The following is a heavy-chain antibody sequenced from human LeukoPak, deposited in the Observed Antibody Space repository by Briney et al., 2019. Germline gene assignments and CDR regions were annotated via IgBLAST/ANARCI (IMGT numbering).Heavy chain of an antibody. J-gene: IGHJ4*02. Sequence: SETLSLTCNVSGDSMSLYYWSWIRQPPEKGLEWIGYIYYSGSTNYNPSLKSRVTISVDTSKNQFSLKLYSVTAADTAVYYCARGQVTTTFDYWGQGTLVSVSS. V-gene: IGHV4-59*01. CDR3: ARGQVTTTFDY. CDR1: GDSMSLYY. CDR2: IYYSGST. D-gene: IGHD4-17*01.